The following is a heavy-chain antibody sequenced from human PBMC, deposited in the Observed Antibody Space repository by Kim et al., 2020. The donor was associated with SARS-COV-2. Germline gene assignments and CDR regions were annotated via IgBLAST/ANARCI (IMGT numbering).Heavy chain of an antibody. D-gene: IGHD6-19*01. CDR1: GFTFSNAW. J-gene: IGHJ4*02. Sequence: GGSLRLSCAASGFTFSNAWMSWVRQAPGKGLEWVGRIKSKTDGGTTDYAAPVKGRFTNSRDDSKNTLYLQMNSLKTEDTAVYYCTTFTPPRSSGWYMGYWGQGTLVTVSS. CDR2: IKSKTDGGTT. CDR3: TTFTPPRSSGWYMGY. V-gene: IGHV3-15*01.